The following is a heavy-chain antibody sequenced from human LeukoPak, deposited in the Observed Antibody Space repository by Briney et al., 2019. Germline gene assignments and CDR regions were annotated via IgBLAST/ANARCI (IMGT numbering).Heavy chain of an antibody. CDR1: GGSISSYY. Sequence: SETLSLTCTVSGGSISSYYWSWIRQPPGKGLEGIGYIYYSGSTHSKPSPKSRVTISVDTSKNQFSLKLSSVTAADTAVYYCARSYYYYGMDVWGQGTTVTVSS. V-gene: IGHV4-59*08. CDR2: IYYSGST. J-gene: IGHJ6*02. CDR3: ARSYYYYGMDV.